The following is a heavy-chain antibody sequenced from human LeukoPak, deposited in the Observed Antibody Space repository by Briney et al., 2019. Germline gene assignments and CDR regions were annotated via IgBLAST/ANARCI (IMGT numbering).Heavy chain of an antibody. CDR2: ISYDGSNK. CDR1: GFTFSSYA. J-gene: IGHJ4*02. V-gene: IGHV3-30*11. CDR3: ARDGGMTTVSSPGY. D-gene: IGHD4-11*01. Sequence: PGRSLRLSCAASGFTFSSYAMHWVRQAPGKGLEWVAVISYDGSNKYYADSVKGRFTISRDNSKNTLYLQMNSLRAEDTAVYYCARDGGMTTVSSPGYWGQGTLVTVSS.